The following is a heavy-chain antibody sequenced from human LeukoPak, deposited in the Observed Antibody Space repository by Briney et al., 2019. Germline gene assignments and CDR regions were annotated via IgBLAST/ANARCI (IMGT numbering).Heavy chain of an antibody. CDR1: SGSISSYY. CDR3: ARDLED. Sequence: SETLSLTCTVSSGSISSYYWSWIRQPPGKGLEWIGYIYYSGSTNYNPSLKSRVTISVDTSKNQFSLKLSSVTAADTAVYYCARDLEDWGQGTLVTVSS. V-gene: IGHV4-59*01. D-gene: IGHD1-1*01. CDR2: IYYSGST. J-gene: IGHJ4*02.